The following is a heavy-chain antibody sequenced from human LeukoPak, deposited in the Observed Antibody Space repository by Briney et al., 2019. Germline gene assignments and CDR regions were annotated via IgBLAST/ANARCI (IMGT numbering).Heavy chain of an antibody. CDR3: ARDRRGLITLIVSGGLDI. CDR1: GYTFTKYY. V-gene: IGHV1-46*01. J-gene: IGHJ3*02. CDR2: INPSGGFT. D-gene: IGHD3-22*01. Sequence: ASVKVSCKTSGYTFTKYYIHWVRQAPGQGLEWMGIINPSGGFTDYAQKFQGRVTMTRDTSTNTVYMELRSLRSEDTAVYYCARDRRGLITLIVSGGLDIWGQGTMVTVSS.